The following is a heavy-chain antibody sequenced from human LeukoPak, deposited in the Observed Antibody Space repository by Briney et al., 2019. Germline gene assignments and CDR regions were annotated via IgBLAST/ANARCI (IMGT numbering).Heavy chain of an antibody. CDR1: GGTFSSYA. J-gene: IGHJ4*02. CDR3: ARGIGDRYSTPRMAFDY. Sequence: VASVKVSCKASGGTFSSYAISWVRQAPGQGLEWMGRIIPIVGIAEYAQKFQGRVTITADKSTSTAYMEVSSLRTEDTAVYYCARGIGDRYSTPRMAFDYWGQGTLVTVSS. CDR2: IIPIVGIA. V-gene: IGHV1-69*04. D-gene: IGHD3-10*01.